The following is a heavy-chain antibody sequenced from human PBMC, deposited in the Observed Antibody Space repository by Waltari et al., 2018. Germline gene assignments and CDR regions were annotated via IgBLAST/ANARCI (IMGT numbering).Heavy chain of an antibody. CDR2: INHSGST. Sequence: QVQLQQWGAGLLKPSETLSLTCAVYGGSFIGYSWTWIRQPPGKGLEWIGEINHSGSTNYNPSLKSRVTISVDTSKNQFSLKLSSVTAADTAVYYCALGGSGWYKDAFDIWGQGTMVTVSS. CDR1: GGSFIGYS. J-gene: IGHJ3*02. V-gene: IGHV4-34*01. D-gene: IGHD6-19*01. CDR3: ALGGSGWYKDAFDI.